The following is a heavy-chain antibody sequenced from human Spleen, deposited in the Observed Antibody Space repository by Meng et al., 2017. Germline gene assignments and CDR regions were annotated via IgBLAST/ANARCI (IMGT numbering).Heavy chain of an antibody. CDR3: ARDEDISAAGKLFGDY. Sequence: ASVKVSCKASGYTFTSYGISWVRQAPGQGLEWMGRINPNSGGPNYAQKFQGRVTMTTDTSTSTAYMELRSLRSDDTAIYYCARDEDISAAGKLFGDYWGQGTLVTVSS. J-gene: IGHJ4*02. CDR2: INPNSGGP. V-gene: IGHV1-18*01. D-gene: IGHD6-13*01. CDR1: GYTFTSYG.